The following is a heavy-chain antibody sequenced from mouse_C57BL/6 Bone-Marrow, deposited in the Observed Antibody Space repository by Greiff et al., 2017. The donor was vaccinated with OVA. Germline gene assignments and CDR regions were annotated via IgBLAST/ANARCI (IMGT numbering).Heavy chain of an antibody. CDR1: GYTFTSYW. CDR3: ASYYGSSRYWYFDV. Sequence: VQLQQPGAELVKPGASVKMSCKASGYTFTSYWLTWVKQRPGQGLEWIGDIYPGSGSTNYNEKFKSKATLTVDTSSSTAYMQLSSLTSEDSAVYYCASYYGSSRYWYFDVWGTGTTVTVSS. D-gene: IGHD1-1*01. CDR2: IYPGSGST. V-gene: IGHV1-55*01. J-gene: IGHJ1*03.